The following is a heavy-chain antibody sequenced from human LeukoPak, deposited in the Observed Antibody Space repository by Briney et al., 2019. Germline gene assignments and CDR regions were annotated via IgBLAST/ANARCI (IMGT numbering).Heavy chain of an antibody. D-gene: IGHD2-15*01. CDR2: INHSGST. V-gene: IGHV4-34*01. Sequence: SETLSLTRAVYGGSFSGYYWSWIRQPPGKGLEWIGEINHSGSTNYNPSLKSRVTISVGTSKNQFSLKLSSVTAADTAVYYCAGGPVGGYFQHWGQGTLVTVSS. J-gene: IGHJ1*01. CDR1: GGSFSGYY. CDR3: AGGPVGGYFQH.